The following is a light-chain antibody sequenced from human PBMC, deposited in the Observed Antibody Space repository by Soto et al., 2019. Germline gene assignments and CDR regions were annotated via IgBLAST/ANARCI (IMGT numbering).Light chain of an antibody. Sequence: EVVMTQSPLSLPVHLGQPASISCRSSQSLVYSDGNTYLNWFQQRPGQSPRRLIYKVSNRATGIPARFSGSGSGTDFTLTISSLEPEDFAVYYCQQRGNRPPWTFGQGTKVDIK. V-gene: IGKV2-30*01. CDR2: KVS. CDR3: QQRGNRPPWT. J-gene: IGKJ1*01. CDR1: QSLVYSDGNTY.